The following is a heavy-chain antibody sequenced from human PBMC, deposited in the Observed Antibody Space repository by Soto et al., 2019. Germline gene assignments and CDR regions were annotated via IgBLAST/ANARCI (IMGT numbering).Heavy chain of an antibody. CDR3: ARESEDLTSNFDY. CDR2: ISSTTNYI. Sequence: GGSLRFSCAASGFTFTRYSMNWVRQAPGKGLEWVSSISSTTNYIYYGDSMKGRFTISRDNAKNSLYLEMNSLRAEDTAVYYCARESEDLTSNFDYWGQGTLVTVSS. V-gene: IGHV3-21*06. J-gene: IGHJ4*02. CDR1: GFTFTRYS.